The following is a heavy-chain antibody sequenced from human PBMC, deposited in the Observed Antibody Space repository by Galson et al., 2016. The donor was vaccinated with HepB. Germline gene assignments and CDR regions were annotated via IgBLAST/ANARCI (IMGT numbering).Heavy chain of an antibody. D-gene: IGHD6-13*01. Sequence: SLRLSCAASGFTFTRYTMNWVRQSPGKGLEWVSSISGGSSYKYYADSVKGRFTISRDNSKNSLYLQRNSLRAEDTAIYFCARTPGYSGTWYDAFDIWGPGTIVTVAS. J-gene: IGHJ3*02. CDR2: ISGGSSYK. CDR1: GFTFTRYT. CDR3: ARTPGYSGTWYDAFDI. V-gene: IGHV3-21*01.